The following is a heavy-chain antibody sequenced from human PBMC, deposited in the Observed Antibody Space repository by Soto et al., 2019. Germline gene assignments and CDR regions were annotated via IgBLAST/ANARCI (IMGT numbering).Heavy chain of an antibody. D-gene: IGHD5-18*01. J-gene: IGHJ6*02. V-gene: IGHV1-2*04. CDR1: GYTFTDYY. CDR2: INPNSGGT. CDR3: ARWGANTAMENYYYYYGMDV. Sequence: ASVKVSCKASGYTFTDYYMHWVRQAPGQGLEWMGWINPNSGGTNYAQKFQGWATMTRDTSISTAYMELSRLRSDDTAVYYCARWGANTAMENYYYYYGMDVWGQGATVTVSS.